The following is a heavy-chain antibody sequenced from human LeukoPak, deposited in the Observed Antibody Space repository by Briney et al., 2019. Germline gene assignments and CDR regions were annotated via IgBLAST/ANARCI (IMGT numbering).Heavy chain of an antibody. J-gene: IGHJ6*02. D-gene: IGHD3-3*01. V-gene: IGHV3-53*01. Sequence: GGSLRLSCAASGFTVSSNYMSWVRQAPGKGLEWVSVIYSGGSTYYADSVKGRFTISRDNSKNTLYLQMNSLRAEDTAVYYCAKGPAANYDFWSGYYNPYGMDVWGQGTTVTVSS. CDR3: AKGPAANYDFWSGYYNPYGMDV. CDR2: IYSGGST. CDR1: GFTVSSNY.